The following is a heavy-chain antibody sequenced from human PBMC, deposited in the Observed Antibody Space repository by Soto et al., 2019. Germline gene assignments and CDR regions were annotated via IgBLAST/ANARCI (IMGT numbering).Heavy chain of an antibody. D-gene: IGHD3-10*01. Sequence: QGQLQQSGPGLVKPSQTLSLTCAISGDSVSSDITSWNWIRQSPSRGLEWLGRTYYRSKWFHDYAASVKSRITINPDTSKNQFSLELNSMTPEDTAVYYCARGNALDVRGQGTVVTVSS. V-gene: IGHV6-1*01. CDR3: ARGNALDV. CDR1: GDSVSSDITS. CDR2: TYYRSKWFH. J-gene: IGHJ3*01.